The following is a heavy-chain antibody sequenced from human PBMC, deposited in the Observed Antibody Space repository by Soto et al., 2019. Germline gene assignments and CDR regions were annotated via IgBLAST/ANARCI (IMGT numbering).Heavy chain of an antibody. CDR1: GFTFTSSA. D-gene: IGHD3-3*01. J-gene: IGHJ4*02. CDR2: IVVGSGNT. V-gene: IGHV1-58*01. Sequence: SVKVSCKASGFTFTSSAVQWVRQARGQRLEWIGWIVVGSGNTNYAQKFQERVTITRDMSTSTAYMELSSLRSEDTAVYYCAAVPNVSVGWSGYSSSPSGRARPTDYFAYPSQGSPVTVSA. CDR3: AAVPNVSVGWSGYSSSPSGRARPTDYFAY.